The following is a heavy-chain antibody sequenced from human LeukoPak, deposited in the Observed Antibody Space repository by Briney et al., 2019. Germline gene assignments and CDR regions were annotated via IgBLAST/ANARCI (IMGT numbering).Heavy chain of an antibody. CDR3: ARENQYFDWLSSGGMDV. V-gene: IGHV1-18*01. CDR2: ISAYNGNT. J-gene: IGHJ6*02. CDR1: GHTFTSYG. Sequence: ASVKVSCKASGHTFTSYGISWVQQAPGQGLEWMGWISAYNGNTNYAQKLQGRVTMTTDTSTSTAYMELRSLRSDDTAVYYCARENQYFDWLSSGGMDVWGQGTSVTVSS. D-gene: IGHD3-9*01.